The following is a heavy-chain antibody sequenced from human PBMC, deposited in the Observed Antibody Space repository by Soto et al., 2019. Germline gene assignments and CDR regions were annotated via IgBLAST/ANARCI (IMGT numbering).Heavy chain of an antibody. V-gene: IGHV3-21*01. CDR1: GFTFSSYS. J-gene: IGHJ6*02. CDR2: ISSSSSYI. Sequence: GGSLRLSCAASGFTFSSYSMNWVRQAPGKGLEWVSSISSSSSYIYYADSVKGRFTISRDNAKNSLYLQMNSLRAEDTAVYYCAGEDTIFGVVIGCMDVWGQGTTVTVSS. D-gene: IGHD3-3*01. CDR3: AGEDTIFGVVIGCMDV.